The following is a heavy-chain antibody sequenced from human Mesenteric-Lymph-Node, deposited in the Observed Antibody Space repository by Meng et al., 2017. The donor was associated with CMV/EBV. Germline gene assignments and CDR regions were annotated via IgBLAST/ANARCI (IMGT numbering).Heavy chain of an antibody. CDR3: ARSGIAAAGTEYYFDY. J-gene: IGHJ4*02. D-gene: IGHD6-13*01. CDR2: IIPIFGTA. CDR1: GYTFTSYG. Sequence: SVKVSCKASGYTFTSYGISWVRQAPGQGLEWMGGIIPIFGTANYAQKFQGRVTITTDESTSTAYMELSSLRSEDTAVYYCARSGIAAAGTEYYFDYWGQGTLVTVSS. V-gene: IGHV1-69*05.